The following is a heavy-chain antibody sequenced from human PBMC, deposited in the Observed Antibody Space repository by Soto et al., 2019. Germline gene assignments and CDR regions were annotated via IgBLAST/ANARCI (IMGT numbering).Heavy chain of an antibody. CDR2: ISGGVGKT. Sequence: EVRLSESGGGLVQPGGSLRLSCAASGFTFSSYTMTWVRQAPGKGLEWVSAISGGVGKTYYADSVKGRFTISRDESNKTLYLTMHSLSAEDTAIDCCATNACRVTCYVIVPWFGPWGKGTLVTVSS. V-gene: IGHV3-23*01. J-gene: IGHJ5*02. D-gene: IGHD2-21*01. CDR3: ATNACRVTCYVIVPWFGP. CDR1: GFTFSSYT.